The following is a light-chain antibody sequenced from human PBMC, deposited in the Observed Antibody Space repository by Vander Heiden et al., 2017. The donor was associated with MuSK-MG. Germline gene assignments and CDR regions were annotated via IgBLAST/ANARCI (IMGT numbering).Light chain of an antibody. CDR2: WAS. CDR1: QSVVYSSNNKNY. CDR3: QQYYSTPYT. J-gene: IGKJ2*01. V-gene: IGKV4-1*01. Sequence: DIVLTQSPDSLAVSLGERATINCKSSQSVVYSSNNKNYLAWYQQKPGQPPKLLIYWASTRESGVPDRFSGSGSGTDFTLTISSLHAEDVAVYYCQQYYSTPYTFGQGTKLEIK.